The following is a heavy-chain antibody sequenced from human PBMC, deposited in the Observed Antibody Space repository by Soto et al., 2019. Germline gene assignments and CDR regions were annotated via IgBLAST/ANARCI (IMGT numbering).Heavy chain of an antibody. D-gene: IGHD3-22*01. CDR2: LFDSGTT. CDR3: ARGGAYYDRSGYQSY. V-gene: IGHV4-61*01. J-gene: IGHJ4*02. Sequence: KPSETLSLTCTVSGGSVSRGSYYWRWIRQPPGKGLEWIGSLFDSGTTSYNPSLKSRVTISVDTSKNQFFLKLNSVTAADTAVYYCARGGAYYDRSGYQSYWGQGTLVTVSS. CDR1: GGSVSRGSYY.